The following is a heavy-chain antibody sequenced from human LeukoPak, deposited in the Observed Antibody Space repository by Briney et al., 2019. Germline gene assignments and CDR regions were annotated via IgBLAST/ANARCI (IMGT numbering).Heavy chain of an antibody. D-gene: IGHD2-15*01. V-gene: IGHV4-34*01. CDR1: GGSFSGYY. J-gene: IGHJ6*03. Sequence: SETLSLTCAVYGGSFSGYYWSWIRQPPGKGLEWIGEINHSGSTNYNPSLKSRVTISVDTSKNQFSLKLSSVTAADTAVYYCARRYCSGGSCYPRRPYYYYYYMDVWGKGTTVTISS. CDR3: ARRYCSGGSCYPRRPYYYYYYMDV. CDR2: INHSGST.